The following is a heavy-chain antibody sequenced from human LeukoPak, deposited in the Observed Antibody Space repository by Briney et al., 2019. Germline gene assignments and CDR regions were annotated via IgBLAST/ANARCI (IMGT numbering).Heavy chain of an antibody. J-gene: IGHJ6*02. Sequence: GGSLRLSCAASGFTFSSYSMNWVRQAPGNGLEWVSSISSSSSYIYYADSVKGRFTISRDNAKNSLYLQMNSLRAEDTAVYYCAREFRFLEWLYRGYGMDVWGQGTTVTVS. CDR3: AREFRFLEWLYRGYGMDV. CDR2: ISSSSSYI. V-gene: IGHV3-21*01. CDR1: GFTFSSYS. D-gene: IGHD3-3*01.